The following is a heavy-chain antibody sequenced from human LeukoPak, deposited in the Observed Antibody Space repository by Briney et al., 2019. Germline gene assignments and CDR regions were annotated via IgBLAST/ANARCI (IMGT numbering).Heavy chain of an antibody. CDR1: GGSFSGYY. Sequence: SETLSLTCAVYGGSFSGYYWSWIRQPPGKGLEWIGEINHSGSTNYNPSLKSRVTISVDTSKNQFSLKLGSVTAADTAVYYCARVRGEGKWLRHHDAFDIWGQGTMVTVSS. CDR3: ARVRGEGKWLRHHDAFDI. D-gene: IGHD5-12*01. CDR2: INHSGST. J-gene: IGHJ3*02. V-gene: IGHV4-34*01.